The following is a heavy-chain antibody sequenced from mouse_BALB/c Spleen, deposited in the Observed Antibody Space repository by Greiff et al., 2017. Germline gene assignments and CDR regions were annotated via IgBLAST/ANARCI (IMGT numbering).Heavy chain of an antibody. CDR1: GFTFSSYG. Sequence: EVMLVESGGDLVKPGGSLKLSCAASGFTFSSYGMSWVRQTPDKRLEWVATISSGGSYTYYPDSVKGRFTISRDNAKNTLYLQMSSLKSEDTAMYYCAKQDFLAYWGQGTLVTVSA. J-gene: IGHJ3*01. V-gene: IGHV5-6*01. CDR2: ISSGGSYT. CDR3: AKQDFLAY.